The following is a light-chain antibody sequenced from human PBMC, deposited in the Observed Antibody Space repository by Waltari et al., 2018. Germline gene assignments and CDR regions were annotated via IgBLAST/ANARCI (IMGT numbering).Light chain of an antibody. J-gene: IGKJ1*01. CDR1: ESIGNN. V-gene: IGKV6-21*01. CDR3: HQSESLPWT. Sequence: EIVLTQSPEFQSVTPKEKVTITCRASESIGNNLHWYQQKTHTSPKLLIKYASQTFSGVPAKLSGSGAGTEFILTIKGLEAEDAATYFCHQSESLPWTFGPGTKVEI. CDR2: YAS.